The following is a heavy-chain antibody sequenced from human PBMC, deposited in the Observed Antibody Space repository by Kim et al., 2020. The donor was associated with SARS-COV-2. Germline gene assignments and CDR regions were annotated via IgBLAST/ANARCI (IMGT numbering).Heavy chain of an antibody. CDR3: NVMNWFDP. D-gene: IGHD2-8*01. J-gene: IGHJ5*02. V-gene: IGHV3-15*01. Sequence: GTTDYAAHVKGRFTISRDDSKNTLYLQMNSLKTEDTAVYYCNVMNWFDPWGQGTLVTVSS. CDR2: GTT.